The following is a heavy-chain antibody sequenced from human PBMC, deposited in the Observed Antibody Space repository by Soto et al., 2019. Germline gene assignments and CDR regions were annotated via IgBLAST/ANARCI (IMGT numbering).Heavy chain of an antibody. D-gene: IGHD6-13*01. CDR2: INHSGST. CDR3: ARGGNRIAAAGPQDY. V-gene: IGHV4-34*01. J-gene: IGHJ4*02. CDR1: GGSFSGYY. Sequence: SETLSLTCAVYGGSFSGYYWSWIRQPPGKGLEWIGEINHSGSTNYNPSLKSRVTISVGTSKNQFSLKLSSVTAADTAVYYCARGGNRIAAAGPQDYWGQGTLVTVSS.